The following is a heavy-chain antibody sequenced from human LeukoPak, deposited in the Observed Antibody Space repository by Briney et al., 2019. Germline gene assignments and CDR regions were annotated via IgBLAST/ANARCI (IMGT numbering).Heavy chain of an antibody. J-gene: IGHJ3*02. Sequence: SETLSLTCSVSGGSISSSTYYWGWIRQPPGKGLEWIGSIYYSGSVNYNPSLKTRVTISADTSKNQLSLKLTSVTAADTALYYCARQGPGGRALDIWGQGTMVTVSS. V-gene: IGHV4-39*01. CDR1: GGSISSSTYY. CDR3: ARQGPGGRALDI. CDR2: IYYSGSV.